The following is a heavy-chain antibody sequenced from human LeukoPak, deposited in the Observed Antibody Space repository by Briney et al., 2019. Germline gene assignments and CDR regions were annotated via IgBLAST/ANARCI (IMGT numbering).Heavy chain of an antibody. CDR1: GGSIRTYS. Sequence: SETLSLTCTVSGGSIRTYSWGWIRQPPGKPLEWIGYVYYSGHTDYSPSLRSRVTISSDSSKNQFSLSLTSVTAADTAVYYCAKDSREYSFDYWGQGKLVTVFS. CDR2: VYYSGHT. V-gene: IGHV4-59*01. D-gene: IGHD6-6*01. CDR3: AKDSREYSFDY. J-gene: IGHJ4*02.